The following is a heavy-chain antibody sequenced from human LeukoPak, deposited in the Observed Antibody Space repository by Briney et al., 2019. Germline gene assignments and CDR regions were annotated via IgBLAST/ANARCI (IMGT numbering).Heavy chain of an antibody. CDR2: IKQDGSEK. J-gene: IGHJ4*02. CDR1: GFTFSSYW. D-gene: IGHD5-18*01. Sequence: GGSLRLSCAASGFTFSSYWMSWVRQAPGKGLEWVANIKQDGSEKYYVDSVKGRFTISRDNAKNSLYLQMNSLRAEDTAVYYCARGYSYGGTDNFDYWGQGTLVTVSS. V-gene: IGHV3-7*01. CDR3: ARGYSYGGTDNFDY.